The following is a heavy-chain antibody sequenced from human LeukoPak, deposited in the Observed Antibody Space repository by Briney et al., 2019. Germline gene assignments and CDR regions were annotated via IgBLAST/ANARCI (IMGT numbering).Heavy chain of an antibody. Sequence: GGSLRLSCAASGFIFNTHAMHWVRQAPGKGLEWVAAISYDGSNKYYADSVKGRFTISRDNSKNTLYLQMNSLSPEDTAVYYCARGRAAAVPFDYWGQGTLVTVSS. V-gene: IGHV3-30-3*01. CDR3: ARGRAAAVPFDY. D-gene: IGHD6-13*01. J-gene: IGHJ4*02. CDR2: ISYDGSNK. CDR1: GFIFNTHA.